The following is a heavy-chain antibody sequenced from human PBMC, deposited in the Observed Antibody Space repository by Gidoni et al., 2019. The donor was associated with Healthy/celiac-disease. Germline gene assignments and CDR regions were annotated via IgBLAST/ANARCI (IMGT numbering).Heavy chain of an antibody. CDR3: ARLYDGSDYYGDY. J-gene: IGHJ4*02. V-gene: IGHV1-18*01. D-gene: IGHD3-22*01. CDR2: TSADNGNT. CDR1: GYTITSYG. Sequence: VPLAQSGAVAKKPGASVKVSCKASGYTITSYGSSWVRQALGQGSEWMSWTSADNGNTNYAQKLQGRVTMTTDTPTSTAYMELRGLKSDDTAVYCCARLYDGSDYYGDYWGRGTLVTVSS.